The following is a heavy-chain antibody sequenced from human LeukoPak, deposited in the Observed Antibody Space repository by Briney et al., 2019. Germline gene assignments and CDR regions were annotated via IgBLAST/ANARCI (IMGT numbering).Heavy chain of an antibody. CDR2: INHSGRT. J-gene: IGHJ5*02. Sequence: AETLSLTCAVSGGSFSGYYWTWIRQPPGKGLEWIGEINHSGRTNYNPSLKSRVTISVDTSKNRFSLKLSSVTAADTAVYYCAGARTSLNRRFDPWGQGTLVTVSS. D-gene: IGHD1-14*01. CDR3: AGARTSLNRRFDP. V-gene: IGHV4-34*01. CDR1: GGSFSGYY.